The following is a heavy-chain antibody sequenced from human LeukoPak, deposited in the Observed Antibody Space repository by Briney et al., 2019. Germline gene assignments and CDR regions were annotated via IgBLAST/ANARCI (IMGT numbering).Heavy chain of an antibody. CDR2: INSDGSST. CDR3: ARALRYCSSTSCYRLDY. J-gene: IGHJ4*02. D-gene: IGHD2-2*02. V-gene: IGHV3-74*01. CDR1: GFTFSSYW. Sequence: GGSLRLSCAASGFTFSSYWMHWVRQAPGKGLVWVSRINSDGSSTSYADSVKGRFTISRDNAKNALYLQMNSLRAEDTAVYYCARALRYCSSTSCYRLDYRGQGTLVTVSS.